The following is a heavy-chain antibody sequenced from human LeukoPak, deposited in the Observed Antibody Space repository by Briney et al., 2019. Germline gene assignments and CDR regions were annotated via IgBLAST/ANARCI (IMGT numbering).Heavy chain of an antibody. CDR3: AKGLGYYYYYYMDV. J-gene: IGHJ6*03. D-gene: IGHD6-19*01. CDR1: GFTFSSYG. V-gene: IGHV3-30*02. Sequence: GGSLRLSCAASGFTFSSYGMHWVRQAPGKGLEWVAFIRYDGSNKYYADSVKGRFTISRNNSKNTLYLQMNSLRAEDTAVYYCAKGLGYYYYYYMDVWGKGTTVTVSS. CDR2: IRYDGSNK.